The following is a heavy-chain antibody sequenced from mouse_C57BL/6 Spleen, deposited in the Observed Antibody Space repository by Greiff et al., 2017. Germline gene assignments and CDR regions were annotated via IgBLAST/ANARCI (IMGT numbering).Heavy chain of an antibody. Sequence: ESGPGLVKPSQSLSLTCSVTGYSITSGYYWNWIRQFPGNKLEWMGYISYDGSNNYNPSLKNRISIPRDTSKNQFFLKLNSVTTEDTATYYCARHGSSYVYFDYWGQGTTLTVSS. D-gene: IGHD1-1*01. V-gene: IGHV3-6*01. CDR2: ISYDGSN. CDR3: ARHGSSYVYFDY. CDR1: GYSITSGYY. J-gene: IGHJ2*01.